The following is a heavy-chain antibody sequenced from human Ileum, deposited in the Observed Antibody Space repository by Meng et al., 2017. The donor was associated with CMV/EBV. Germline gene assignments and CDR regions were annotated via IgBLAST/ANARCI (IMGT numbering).Heavy chain of an antibody. CDR2: VNSSGST. Sequence: QAPLQDVCPRLVKPSETFALTCTVSGGSIRGYYWSWIRQPATKGLEWIWRVNSSGSTDYNPSLQSRVTMSVDTSKNQFSLKLSSVTAADTAVYYCARGSSSWAFDYWGQGTLVTVSS. V-gene: IGHV4-4*07. J-gene: IGHJ4*02. D-gene: IGHD2-2*01. CDR1: GGSIRGYY. CDR3: ARGSSSWAFDY.